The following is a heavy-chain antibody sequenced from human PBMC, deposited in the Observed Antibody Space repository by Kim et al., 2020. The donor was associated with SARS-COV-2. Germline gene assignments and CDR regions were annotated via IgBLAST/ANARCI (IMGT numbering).Heavy chain of an antibody. V-gene: IGHV1-8*01. J-gene: IGHJ4*02. Sequence: ASVKVSCKASGYTFTSHDIHWVRQATGQGLEWLGWMNPNSGNTGHAQKFQGRISMTRNTPITTAYMDLNSLRSDDTAIYYCVRGTKRGMRLSTGYFDYWGQGSLVTVPS. CDR2: MNPNSGNT. CDR3: VRGTKRGMRLSTGYFDY. D-gene: IGHD2-8*02. CDR1: GYTFTSHD.